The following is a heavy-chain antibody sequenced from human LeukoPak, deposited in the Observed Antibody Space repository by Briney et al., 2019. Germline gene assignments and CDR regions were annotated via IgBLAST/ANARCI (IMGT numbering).Heavy chain of an antibody. Sequence: PGGPLNPSCAAFGFPSSSYPMTWARKPPGKGLESVSAINSNGGSTYYASSVKGRFAISRDNSKNTLYLQMGSLRAEDMAVYYCAREAGYIDYWGQGTLVTVSS. CDR1: GFPSSSYP. CDR3: AREAGYIDY. D-gene: IGHD1-14*01. CDR2: INSNGGST. J-gene: IGHJ4*02. V-gene: IGHV3-64*01.